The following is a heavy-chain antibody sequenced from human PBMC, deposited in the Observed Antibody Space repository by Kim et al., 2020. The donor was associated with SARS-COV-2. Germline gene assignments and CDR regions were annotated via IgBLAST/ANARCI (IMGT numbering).Heavy chain of an antibody. Sequence: YYAASVKGRLTISRDNSKNTLYLQMNSLRAEDTAVYYCARDGYNLYYFDYWGQGTLVTVSS. V-gene: IGHV3-30*01. CDR3: ARDGYNLYYFDY. D-gene: IGHD5-12*01. J-gene: IGHJ4*02.